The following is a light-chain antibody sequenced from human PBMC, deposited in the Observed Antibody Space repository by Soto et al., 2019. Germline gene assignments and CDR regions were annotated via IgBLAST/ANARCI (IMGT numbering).Light chain of an antibody. CDR1: SIDVGAYKY. Sequence: QSVLTQPASVSGSPGQSITISCTLTSIDVGAYKYVSWYQQHPGKVPKLIIYGVSNRPSGVSNRFSGSKSGNTAFLTISGLQPEDEADYYCSSFTGTTTLDVFGTGTKVTVL. V-gene: IGLV2-14*03. CDR2: GVS. CDR3: SSFTGTTTLDV. J-gene: IGLJ1*01.